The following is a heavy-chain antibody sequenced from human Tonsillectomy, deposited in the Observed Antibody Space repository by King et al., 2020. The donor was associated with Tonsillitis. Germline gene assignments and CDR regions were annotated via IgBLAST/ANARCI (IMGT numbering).Heavy chain of an antibody. Sequence: LQLQESGPGLVKPSETLSLTCTVSGGSISSSSYYWGWIRQPPGKGLEWIGSIYYSGSTYYNPSLKSRITISVDTSKNQFSLKLSSVTAADTAVYYCARQDIPKDTAMANIDYWGQGTLVTVSA. CDR3: ARQDIPKDTAMANIDY. D-gene: IGHD5-18*01. V-gene: IGHV4-39*07. CDR1: GGSISSSSYY. J-gene: IGHJ4*02. CDR2: IYYSGST.